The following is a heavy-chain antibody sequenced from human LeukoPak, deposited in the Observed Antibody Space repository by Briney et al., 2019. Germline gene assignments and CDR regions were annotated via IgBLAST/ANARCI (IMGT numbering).Heavy chain of an antibody. CDR1: GYTFTGYY. J-gene: IGHJ4*02. CDR2: ITPNSGGT. D-gene: IGHD1-7*01. V-gene: IGHV1-2*02. Sequence: ASVKVSCKASGYTFTGYYMHWVRQAPGQGLEWISSITPNSGGTNYAQKFQGRVTMTRDTSISTAYMELSTLRSDDTAVYYCARGVSGHWNYGSEFDCWGQGTLVTVSS. CDR3: ARGVSGHWNYGSEFDC.